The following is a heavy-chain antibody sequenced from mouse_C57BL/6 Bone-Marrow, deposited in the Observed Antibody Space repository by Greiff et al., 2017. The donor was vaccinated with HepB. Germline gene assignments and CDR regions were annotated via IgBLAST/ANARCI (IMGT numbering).Heavy chain of an antibody. CDR1: GFNIKDDY. V-gene: IGHV14-4*01. CDR2: IDPENGDT. D-gene: IGHD1-1*01. CDR3: TTVFITTVVATKDYAMDY. Sequence: EVKLMESGAELVRPGASVKLSCTASGFNIKDDYMHWVKQRPEQGLEWIGWIDPENGDTEYASKFQGKATITADTSSNTAYLQLSSLTSEDTAVYYCTTVFITTVVATKDYAMDYWGQGTSVTVSS. J-gene: IGHJ4*01.